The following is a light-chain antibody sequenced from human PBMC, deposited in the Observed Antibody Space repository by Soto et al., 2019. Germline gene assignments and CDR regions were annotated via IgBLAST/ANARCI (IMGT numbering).Light chain of an antibody. CDR2: AAS. CDR1: QGINNW. CDR3: QQSYSTHPT. V-gene: IGKV1-12*01. J-gene: IGKJ5*01. Sequence: DIQMTQSPSSVSASVGDRVTITCRTSQGINNWLAWYQEKPGKAPKLLIYAASSLQSGVPSRFSGSGSGTDFTLTISSLQPEDFATYYCQQSYSTHPTFGQGTRLEIK.